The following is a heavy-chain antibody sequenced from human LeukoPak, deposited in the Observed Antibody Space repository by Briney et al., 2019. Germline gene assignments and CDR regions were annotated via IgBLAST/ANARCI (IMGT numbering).Heavy chain of an antibody. V-gene: IGHV1-69*05. CDR3: ARDREYSGYDLNY. Sequence: SVKVSCKASGGTFSSYAISWVRQAPGQGLEWMGGIIPIFGTANYAQKFQGRVTITTDESTSTAYMELSSLRSKDTAVYYCARDREYSGYDLNYWGQGTLVTVSS. CDR2: IIPIFGTA. D-gene: IGHD5-12*01. CDR1: GGTFSSYA. J-gene: IGHJ4*02.